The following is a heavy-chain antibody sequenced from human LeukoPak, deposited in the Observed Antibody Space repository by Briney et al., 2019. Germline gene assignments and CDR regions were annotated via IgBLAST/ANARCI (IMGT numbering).Heavy chain of an antibody. D-gene: IGHD3-10*01. J-gene: IGHJ4*02. Sequence: GGSLRLSCAASGFTFSTYSMNWVRQTPGKGLEWVSYISSSSSSTMYYADSVKGRFTISRDNAKNLLSLQMYSLRAEDTAVYYCARLQGSGSFSSFDYWGQGTLVTVSS. V-gene: IGHV3-48*01. CDR2: ISSSSSSTM. CDR1: GFTFSTYS. CDR3: ARLQGSGSFSSFDY.